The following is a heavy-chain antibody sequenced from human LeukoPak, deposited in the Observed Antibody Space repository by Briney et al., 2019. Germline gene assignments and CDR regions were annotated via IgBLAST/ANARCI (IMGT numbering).Heavy chain of an antibody. V-gene: IGHV1-46*02. J-gene: IGHJ3*02. CDR3: ARGRNYYDSSGYYYEGDAFDI. Sequence: GASVKVSCKASGYTFNNFAISWVRQAPGQGLEWMGIINPSGGSIRYAQKFQGRVTMTRDTSTGTVYMELSSLRSEDTAMYYCARGRNYYDSSGYYYEGDAFDIWGQGTMVTVSS. CDR2: INPSGGSI. D-gene: IGHD3-22*01. CDR1: GYTFNNFA.